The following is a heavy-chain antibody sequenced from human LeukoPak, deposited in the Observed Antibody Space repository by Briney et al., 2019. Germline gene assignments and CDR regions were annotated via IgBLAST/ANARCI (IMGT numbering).Heavy chain of an antibody. V-gene: IGHV4-59*08. D-gene: IGHD6-6*01. CDR3: ARGVAARGVFDY. Sequence: SETLSLTCTVSGDSIRSYYWSWIRQPPGKGLEWIGYIYYSGSTNYNPSLKSRVTISVDTSKNQFSLKLSSVTAADTAVYYCARGVAARGVFDYWGQGTLVTVSS. J-gene: IGHJ4*02. CDR1: GDSIRSYY. CDR2: IYYSGST.